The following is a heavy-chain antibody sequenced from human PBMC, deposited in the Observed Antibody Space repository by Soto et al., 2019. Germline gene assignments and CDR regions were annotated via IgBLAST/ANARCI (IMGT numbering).Heavy chain of an antibody. D-gene: IGHD2-2*01. Sequence: GASVKVSCKASGYTLTNYGVSWVRQAPGQGLEWMGWISTHNENTNHAQKFQGRVTMTTDTSTSTAYMELWSLRSDDTAVYYCARDLSRHCTTTRCSASYGLDVWGQGTTVTVSS. CDR1: GYTLTNYG. J-gene: IGHJ6*02. CDR3: ARDLSRHCTTTRCSASYGLDV. V-gene: IGHV1-18*01. CDR2: ISTHNENT.